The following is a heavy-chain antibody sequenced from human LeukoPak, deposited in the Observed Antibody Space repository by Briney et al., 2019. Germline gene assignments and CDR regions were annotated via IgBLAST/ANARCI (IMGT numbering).Heavy chain of an antibody. Sequence: GASLKISCKGSGYSFTSYWIGWGRQMPGKGLERMGIIYPGDSDTRYSPSFQGQVTISADKSISTAYLQWSSLKASDTAMYYCARQAYCGGDCYSVNWFDPWGQGTLVTVSS. CDR3: ARQAYCGGDCYSVNWFDP. CDR2: IYPGDSDT. J-gene: IGHJ5*02. CDR1: GYSFTSYW. D-gene: IGHD2-21*02. V-gene: IGHV5-51*01.